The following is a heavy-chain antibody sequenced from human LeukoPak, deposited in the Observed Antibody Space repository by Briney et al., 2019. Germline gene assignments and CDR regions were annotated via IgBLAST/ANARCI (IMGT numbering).Heavy chain of an antibody. Sequence: ASVKVSCKASGYTFTSYAMHWVRQAPGQRLEWMGWINAGNGNTKYSQKFQGRVTITRDTSASTAYMELSSLRSEDTAVYYCASRGLVYGGSPLGNYFDYWGQGTLVTVSS. D-gene: IGHD4-23*01. CDR2: INAGNGNT. CDR1: GYTFTSYA. J-gene: IGHJ4*02. V-gene: IGHV1-3*01. CDR3: ASRGLVYGGSPLGNYFDY.